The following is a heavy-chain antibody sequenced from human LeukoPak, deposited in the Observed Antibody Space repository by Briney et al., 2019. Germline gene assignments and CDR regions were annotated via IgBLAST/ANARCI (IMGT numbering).Heavy chain of an antibody. CDR2: IYSGGST. Sequence: GGSLRLSCAASGFTVSSNYMSWVRQAPGKGLEWVSVIYSGGSTYHADSVKGRFTISRHNSKNPLYLQMNSLRGEDTAVYHCARASRPSLYYYGSGSYSHYSYGLDVWGQGTTVTVSS. CDR1: GFTVSSNY. D-gene: IGHD3-10*01. J-gene: IGHJ6*02. V-gene: IGHV3-53*04. CDR3: ARASRPSLYYYGSGSYSHYSYGLDV.